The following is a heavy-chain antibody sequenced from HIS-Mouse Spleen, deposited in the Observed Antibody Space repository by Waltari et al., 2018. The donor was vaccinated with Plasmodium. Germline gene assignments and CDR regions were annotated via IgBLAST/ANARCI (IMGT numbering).Heavy chain of an antibody. Sequence: GESGGGLVKPGGSLRLSCAASGFTFSSYTMNWVRQAPGKGLEWVSSISSSSSYIYYADSVKGRFTISRDNAKNSLYLQMNSLRAEDTAVYYCARDPPLSITGDLDAFDIWGQGTMVTVSS. CDR2: ISSSSSYI. CDR1: GFTFSSYT. J-gene: IGHJ3*02. V-gene: IGHV3-21*01. D-gene: IGHD7-27*01. CDR3: ARDPPLSITGDLDAFDI.